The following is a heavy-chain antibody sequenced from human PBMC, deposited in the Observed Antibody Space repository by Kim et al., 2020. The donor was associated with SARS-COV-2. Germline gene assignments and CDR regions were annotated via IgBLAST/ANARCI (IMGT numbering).Heavy chain of an antibody. CDR1: GYTFTSYA. V-gene: IGHV7-4-1*02. D-gene: IGHD6-19*01. CDR2: INTNTGNP. J-gene: IGHJ6*03. CDR3: ARDSSGWNPYYYYYYMDV. Sequence: ASVKVSCKASGYTFTSYAMNWVRQAPGQGLEGMGWINTNTGNPTYAQGFTGRFVFSLDTSVSTAYLQISSLKAEDTAVYYCARDSSGWNPYYYYYYMDVWGKGTTVTVSS.